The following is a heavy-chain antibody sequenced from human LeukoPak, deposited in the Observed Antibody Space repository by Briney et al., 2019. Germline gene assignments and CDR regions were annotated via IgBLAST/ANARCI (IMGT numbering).Heavy chain of an antibody. CDR1: GGSISSYY. D-gene: IGHD6-13*01. CDR3: ARERGAYSSSWYGGYYFDY. Sequence: SETLSLTCTVSGGSISSYYRSWIRQPPGKGLEWIGYIYYSGSTNYNPSLKSRVTISVDTSKNQFSLKLSSVTAADTAVYYCARERGAYSSSWYGGYYFDYWGQGTLVTVSS. V-gene: IGHV4-59*01. J-gene: IGHJ4*02. CDR2: IYYSGST.